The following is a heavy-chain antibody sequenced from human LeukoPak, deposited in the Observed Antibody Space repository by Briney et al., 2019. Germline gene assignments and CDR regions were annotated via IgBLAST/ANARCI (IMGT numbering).Heavy chain of an antibody. CDR1: GGSFSGYY. V-gene: IGHV4-34*01. CDR3: ARGGGSYYSRRYPNDAFDI. D-gene: IGHD1-26*01. Sequence: SETVSLTCAVYGGSFSGYYWSWIRQPPGKGLEWIGEINHSGSTNYNPSLKSRVTISVDTSKNQFSLKLSSVTAADTAVYYCARGGGSYYSRRYPNDAFDIWGQGTMVTVSS. CDR2: INHSGST. J-gene: IGHJ3*02.